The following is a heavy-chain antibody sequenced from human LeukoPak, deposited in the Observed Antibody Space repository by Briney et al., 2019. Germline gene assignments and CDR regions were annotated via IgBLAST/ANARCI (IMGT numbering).Heavy chain of an antibody. D-gene: IGHD2/OR15-2a*01. V-gene: IGHV3-21*01. Sequence: GGSLRLSCAASGSSFSSYSMKWVRQAPGKGLEWVSSIDSVKGRFTISRDNAKNSLYLQMNSLRAEDTAVYYCARVAILIVPYYAFDIWGQGTMVTVSS. CDR3: ARVAILIVPYYAFDI. CDR2: I. CDR1: GSSFSSYS. J-gene: IGHJ3*02.